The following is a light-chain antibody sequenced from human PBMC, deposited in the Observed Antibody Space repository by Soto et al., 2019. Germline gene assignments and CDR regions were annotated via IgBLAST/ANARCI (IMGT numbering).Light chain of an antibody. CDR2: GAS. CDR1: QSVSNNY. CDR3: QQSGSSTWT. Sequence: EIVLTQSPGTLSLSPGERATLRCRASQSVSNNYLAWYQKKPGQDPRILIYGASNRATGIPDRFSGSGSGTDFTLTISRLETEDCAVYEGQQSGSSTWTVCPGTKVEI. J-gene: IGKJ1*01. V-gene: IGKV3-20*01.